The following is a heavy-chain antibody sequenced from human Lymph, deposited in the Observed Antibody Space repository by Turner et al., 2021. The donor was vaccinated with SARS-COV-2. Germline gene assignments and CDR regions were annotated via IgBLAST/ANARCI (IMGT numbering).Heavy chain of an antibody. CDR1: GYTLTELS. CDR3: ATLKSNWKILTGRYYFDF. J-gene: IGHJ4*02. Sequence: QVQLVPSGAEVKKPGASVKVSCKVSGYTLTELSIHWVRQAPGKGLEWMGGLDPEDGETIYAQKFQGRVTMTEDTSTDTAYMELSSLRSEDTAVYYCATLKSNWKILTGRYYFDFWGQGTLVTVSS. D-gene: IGHD1-1*01. V-gene: IGHV1-24*01. CDR2: LDPEDGET.